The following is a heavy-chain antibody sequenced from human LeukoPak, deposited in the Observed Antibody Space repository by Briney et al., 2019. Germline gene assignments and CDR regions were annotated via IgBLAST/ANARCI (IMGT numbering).Heavy chain of an antibody. CDR1: GYSFTNYW. J-gene: IGHJ3*02. Sequence: GESLKISCQGFGYSFTNYWIGWVRQMPGKGLEWMGIIYPGDSDTRYSPSFQGQVTISADKSISTAYLQWSSLKASDTAMYYCARSGRYSSGWYSREAFDIWGQGTMVTVSS. V-gene: IGHV5-51*01. CDR2: IYPGDSDT. CDR3: ARSGRYSSGWYSREAFDI. D-gene: IGHD6-19*01.